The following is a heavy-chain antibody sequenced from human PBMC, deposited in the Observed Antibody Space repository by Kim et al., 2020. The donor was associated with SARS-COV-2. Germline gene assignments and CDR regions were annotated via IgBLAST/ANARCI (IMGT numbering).Heavy chain of an antibody. CDR2: ISGSGGGT. D-gene: IGHD4-4*01. Sequence: GGSLRLSCAASGFTFSSYAMSWVRQAPGKGLEWVSAISGSGGGTYYADSVKGRFTISRDNSKNTQYLQMNSLRAEDTAVYYCAKNPTVTTPFDYLGQGTLVAVSS. J-gene: IGHJ4*02. CDR1: GFTFSSYA. CDR3: AKNPTVTTPFDY. V-gene: IGHV3-23*01.